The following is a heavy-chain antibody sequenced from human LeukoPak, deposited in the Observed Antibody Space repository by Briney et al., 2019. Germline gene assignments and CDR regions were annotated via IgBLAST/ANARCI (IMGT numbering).Heavy chain of an antibody. CDR2: INPNSGGT. V-gene: IGHV1-2*02. D-gene: IGHD3-10*01. Sequence: GASVTVSCKASGYTFTGYYMHWVRQAPGQGLEWMGWINPNSGGTNYAQKFQGRVTMTRDTSISTAYMELSRLRSDDTAVYYCARDRRSVLLWFGESENWFDPWGQGTLVTVSS. J-gene: IGHJ5*02. CDR3: ARDRRSVLLWFGESENWFDP. CDR1: GYTFTGYY.